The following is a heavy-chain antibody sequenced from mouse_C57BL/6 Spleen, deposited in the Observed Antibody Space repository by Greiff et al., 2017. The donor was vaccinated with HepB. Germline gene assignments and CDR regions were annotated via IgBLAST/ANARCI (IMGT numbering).Heavy chain of an antibody. Sequence: QVQLKQSGPGLVQPSQSLSITCTVSGFSLTSYGVHWVRQSPGKGLEWLGVIWSGGSTDYNAAFISRLSISKDNSKSQVFFKMNSLQADDTAIYYCARTHYDYGWYFDVWGTGTTVTVSS. D-gene: IGHD2-4*01. CDR3: ARTHYDYGWYFDV. V-gene: IGHV2-2*01. J-gene: IGHJ1*03. CDR2: IWSGGST. CDR1: GFSLTSYG.